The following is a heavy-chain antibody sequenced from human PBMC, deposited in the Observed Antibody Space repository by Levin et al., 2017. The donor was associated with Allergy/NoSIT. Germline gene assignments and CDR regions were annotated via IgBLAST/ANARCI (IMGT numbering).Heavy chain of an antibody. CDR2: IYTSGST. J-gene: IGHJ6*02. Sequence: SQTLSLTCTVSGGSISSYYWSWIRQPAGKGLEWIGRIYTSGSTNYNPSLKSRVTMSVDTSKNQFSLKLSSVTAADTAVYYCARVSVTNLYYYYGMDVWGQGTTVTVSS. V-gene: IGHV4-4*07. CDR3: ARVSVTNLYYYYGMDV. D-gene: IGHD4-11*01. CDR1: GGSISSYY.